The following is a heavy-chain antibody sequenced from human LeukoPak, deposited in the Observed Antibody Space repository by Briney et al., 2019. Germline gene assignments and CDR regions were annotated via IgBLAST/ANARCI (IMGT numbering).Heavy chain of an antibody. CDR2: IYYSGST. D-gene: IGHD3-3*01. CDR1: GGSISSSSYY. V-gene: IGHV4-39*07. J-gene: IGHJ4*02. CDR3: ASLPSSYYDFWSGYSNYFDY. Sequence: SETLSLTCTVSGGSISSSSYYWGWIRQPPGTGLERIGSIYYSGSTYYNPSLKSRVTISVDTSKNQFSLKLSSVTAADTAVYYCASLPSSYYDFWSGYSNYFDYWGQGTLVTVSS.